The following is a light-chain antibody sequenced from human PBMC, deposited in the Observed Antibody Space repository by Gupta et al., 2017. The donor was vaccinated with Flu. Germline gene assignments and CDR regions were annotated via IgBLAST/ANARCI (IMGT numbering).Light chain of an antibody. CDR3: QQDDSLPPT. CDR2: DAS. J-gene: IGKJ5*01. Sequence: PSSLSASAGDRVTITCHTSQDINYYLNWYQQKPGKAPNLLIYDASHLETGVPSRFSGSGSGTDFTLTISSLQPEDIATYYCQQDDSLPPTFGHGTRMEIK. CDR1: QDINYY. V-gene: IGKV1-33*01.